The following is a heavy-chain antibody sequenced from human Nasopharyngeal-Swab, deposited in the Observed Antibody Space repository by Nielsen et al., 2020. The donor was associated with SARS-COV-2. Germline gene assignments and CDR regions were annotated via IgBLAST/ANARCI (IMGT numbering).Heavy chain of an antibody. CDR3: ARGGWLRRDYYYSYYYMDV. CDR1: GGTFSSYG. V-gene: IGHV1-69*10. D-gene: IGHD5-24*01. CDR2: IIPILPRT. J-gene: IGHJ6*03. Sequence: SVKVSCKTSGGTFSSYGISWFRQAPGQGLEWMGGIIPILPRTNYAQKFQDRVTITADKSTSTAYMELSSLRSEDTAAYYCARGGWLRRDYYYSYYYMDVWGKGTTVTVSS.